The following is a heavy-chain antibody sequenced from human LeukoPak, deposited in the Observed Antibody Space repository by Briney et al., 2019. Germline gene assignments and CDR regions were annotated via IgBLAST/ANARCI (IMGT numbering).Heavy chain of an antibody. J-gene: IGHJ4*02. D-gene: IGHD3-10*01. CDR2: ISSSSSYI. V-gene: IGHV3-21*01. CDR1: GVTFSSYS. CDR3: ASGDKRFPTTY. Sequence: PGGSLRLSCAASGVTFSSYSMNWVRQAPGKGLEWVSSISSSSSYIYYADSVKGRFTISRDNAKNSLYLQMNSLRAEDTAVYYCASGDKRFPTTYWGQGTLVTVSS.